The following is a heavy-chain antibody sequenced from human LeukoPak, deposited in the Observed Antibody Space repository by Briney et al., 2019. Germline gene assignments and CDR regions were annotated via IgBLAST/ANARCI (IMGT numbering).Heavy chain of an antibody. CDR2: IKHDGSEE. CDR1: GFTFSNYW. V-gene: IGHV3-7*01. J-gene: IGHJ4*02. Sequence: GGSLRLSCATAGFTFSNYWMTWVREAPGKGLELVANIKHDGSEEFYVDSVKGRFTISRDNAKNSLYLQMNSLRAEDTAVYYCARQFYDSSGYYFTPSDYWGQGTLVTVSS. D-gene: IGHD3-22*01. CDR3: ARQFYDSSGYYFTPSDY.